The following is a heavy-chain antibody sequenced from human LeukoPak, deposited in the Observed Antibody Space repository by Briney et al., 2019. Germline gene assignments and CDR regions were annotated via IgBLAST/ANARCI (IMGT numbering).Heavy chain of an antibody. CDR2: IYNSATT. J-gene: IGHJ3*02. CDR3: AKSNGYGLVDI. D-gene: IGHD3-10*01. V-gene: IGHV4-4*08. Sequence: RASETLSLTCTVSGGSIGSYYWSWIRQPPGKGLEYIGYIYNSATTNYNPSLQSRVTISADTSKNQFSLKLNSVTAADTAVYYCAKSNGYGLVDIRGQGTMVTVSS. CDR1: GGSIGSYY.